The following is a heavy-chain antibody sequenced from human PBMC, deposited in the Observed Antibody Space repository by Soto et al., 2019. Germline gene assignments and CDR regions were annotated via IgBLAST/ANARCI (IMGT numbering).Heavy chain of an antibody. J-gene: IGHJ4*02. D-gene: IGHD6-6*01. CDR2: ISGGGGTA. V-gene: IGHV3-23*01. CDR1: GFTFSSYA. Sequence: GGSLRLSCAASGFTFSSYAMSWVRQAPGKGLEWVSTISGGGGTAYYADSVKGRFTISRDNSKNTLYLQMNSLRAEDTAVYYCAKDRIAARQIIFFDYWGQGTLVTSPQ. CDR3: AKDRIAARQIIFFDY.